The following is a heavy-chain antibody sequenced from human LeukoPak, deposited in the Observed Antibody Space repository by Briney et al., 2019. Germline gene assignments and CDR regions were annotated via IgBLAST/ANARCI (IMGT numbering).Heavy chain of an antibody. CDR1: GFSFSNYA. CDR3: ARDRSSNEYYFDY. CDR2: LSGSGVKT. J-gene: IGHJ4*02. Sequence: GGSLRLSCAVSGFSFSNYAMSWVRQGPGKGLEWVSALSGSGVKTFYKDSVKGRFTISRDNSKNTLYLQMNSLRAEDTAVYYCARDRSSNEYYFDYWGQGTLVTVSS. V-gene: IGHV3-23*01. D-gene: IGHD2-2*01.